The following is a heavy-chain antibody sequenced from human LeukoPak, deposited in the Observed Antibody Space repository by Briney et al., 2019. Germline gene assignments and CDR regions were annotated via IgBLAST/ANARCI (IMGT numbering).Heavy chain of an antibody. CDR3: ARDSSSWSEVESNWFDP. CDR1: GFTFSSYG. Sequence: GGSLRLSCAASGFTFSSYGMHWVRQAPGKGLEWGAVIWYDGSNKYYADSVKGRFTISRDNSKNTLYLQMNSLRAEDTAVYYCARDSSSWSEVESNWFDPWGQGTLVTVSS. J-gene: IGHJ5*02. V-gene: IGHV3-33*01. D-gene: IGHD6-13*01. CDR2: IWYDGSNK.